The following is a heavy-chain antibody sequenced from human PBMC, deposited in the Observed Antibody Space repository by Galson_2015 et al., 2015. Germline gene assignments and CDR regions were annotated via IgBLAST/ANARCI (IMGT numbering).Heavy chain of an antibody. D-gene: IGHD3-3*01. CDR2: INPNSGGT. J-gene: IGHJ6*03. CDR1: GYTFTGYY. CDR3: ARGGGFTIFGVVTKYYYYYYMDV. Sequence: SVKVSCKASGYTFTGYYMHWVRQAPGQGLEWMGRINPNSGGTNYAQKFQGRVTMTRDTSISTAYMELSRLRSDDTAVYYCARGGGFTIFGVVTKYYYYYYMDVWGKGTTVTVSS. V-gene: IGHV1-2*06.